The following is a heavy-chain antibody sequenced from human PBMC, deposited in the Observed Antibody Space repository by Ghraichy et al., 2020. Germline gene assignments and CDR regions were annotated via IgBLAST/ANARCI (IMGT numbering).Heavy chain of an antibody. CDR2: IYYSGST. CDR1: GGSIGTYY. V-gene: IGHV4-59*01. J-gene: IGHJ3*02. CDR3: ARGIGDGYNYGSFHI. Sequence: SETLSLTCTVSGGSIGTYYWSWIRQPPGKGLEWIGYIYYSGSTSYNPSLKSRVTISVDTSRNQFSLKLSSVTAADTAVYYCARGIGDGYNYGSFHIWGQGTMVTVSS. D-gene: IGHD5-24*01.